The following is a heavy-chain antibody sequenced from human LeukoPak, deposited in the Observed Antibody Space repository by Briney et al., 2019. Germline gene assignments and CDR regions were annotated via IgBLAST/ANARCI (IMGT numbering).Heavy chain of an antibody. CDR3: ARRGIAVAVNWFDP. V-gene: IGHV4-39*01. J-gene: IGHJ5*02. Sequence: TSETLSLTCTVSGGSISSSSYYWGWIRQPPGKGLEWIGSIYYSRSTYYNPSLKSRVTISVDTSKNQFSLKLSSVTAADTAVYYCARRGIAVAVNWFDPWGQGTLVTVSS. D-gene: IGHD6-19*01. CDR2: IYYSRST. CDR1: GGSISSSSYY.